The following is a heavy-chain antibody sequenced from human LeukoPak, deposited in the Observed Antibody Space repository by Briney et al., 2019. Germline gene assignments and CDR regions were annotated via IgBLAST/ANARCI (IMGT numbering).Heavy chain of an antibody. CDR2: ISYDGSNK. CDR3: AKLGINFYYYMDV. J-gene: IGHJ6*03. CDR1: GFTFSSYG. Sequence: PGRSLRLSCAASGFTFSSYGMHWVRQAPGKGLEWVAVISYDGSNKYYADSVKGRFTISRDNSKNTLYLQMNSLRAEDTAVYYCAKLGINFYYYMDVWGKGTTVTVSS. D-gene: IGHD7-27*01. V-gene: IGHV3-30*18.